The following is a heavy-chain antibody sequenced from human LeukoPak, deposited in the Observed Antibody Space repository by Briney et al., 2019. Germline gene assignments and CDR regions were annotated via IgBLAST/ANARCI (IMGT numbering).Heavy chain of an antibody. CDR3: ARTYYDYRVGTNYFDY. V-gene: IGHV3-66*01. J-gene: IGHJ4*02. CDR1: GFSVTTSY. CDR2: TYSGGST. Sequence: GGSLRVSCAASGFSVTTSYMSWVRQAPGKGLEWVSVTYSGGSTSHADSVKGRFTVSRDDSKNMVYLQMNSMRHDDTAVYYCARTYYDYRVGTNYFDYWGQGTLVTVSS. D-gene: IGHD3-3*01.